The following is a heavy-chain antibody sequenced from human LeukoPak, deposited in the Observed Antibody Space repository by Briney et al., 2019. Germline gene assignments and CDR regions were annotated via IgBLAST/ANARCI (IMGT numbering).Heavy chain of an antibody. CDR3: ASQKLVNYY. Sequence: SETLSLTCTVWVGSINRSIHHWASIRQPTEKGLEWIGSIYYSGTTYYNPSLKSRVTISVDTSKNEFSLKVSSVTAADTAVYYCASQKLVNYYWGQGTLVTVSS. J-gene: IGHJ4*02. D-gene: IGHD2-8*02. V-gene: IGHV4-39*01. CDR1: VGSINRSIHH. CDR2: IYYSGTT.